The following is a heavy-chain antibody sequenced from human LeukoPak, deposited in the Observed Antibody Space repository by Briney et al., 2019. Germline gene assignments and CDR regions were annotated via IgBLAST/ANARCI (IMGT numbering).Heavy chain of an antibody. Sequence: GGSLRLSCAASGFTFSSYAMSWVRQAPGKGLEWVSAISGSGGSTYYADSVKGRFTISRDNSKNTLYLQMNSLRAEDTAVYYCARARRSNNYYYYGMDVWGQGTTVTVSS. V-gene: IGHV3-23*01. CDR1: GFTFSSYA. J-gene: IGHJ6*02. CDR3: ARARRSNNYYYYGMDV. CDR2: ISGSGGST.